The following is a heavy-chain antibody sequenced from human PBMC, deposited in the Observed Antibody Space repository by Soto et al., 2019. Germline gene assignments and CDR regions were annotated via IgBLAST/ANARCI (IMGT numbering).Heavy chain of an antibody. V-gene: IGHV1-18*01. CDR2: ISAYNGNT. D-gene: IGHD3-3*01. CDR3: ARDQGYYDFWSGYYSEFDY. J-gene: IGHJ4*02. CDR1: GYTFTSYG. Sequence: QVQLVQSGAEVKKPGASVKVSCKASGYTFTSYGISWVRQAPGQGLERMGWISAYNGNTNYAQKLQGRVTMTTDTSTSTAYMELRSLRSDDTAVYYCARDQGYYDFWSGYYSEFDYWGQGTLVTVSS.